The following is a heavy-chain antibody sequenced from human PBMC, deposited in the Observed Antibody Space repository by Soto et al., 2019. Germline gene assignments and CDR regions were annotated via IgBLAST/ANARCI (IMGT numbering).Heavy chain of an antibody. J-gene: IGHJ4*02. D-gene: IGHD2-8*01. CDR1: GDSITTNGYY. Sequence: SETLCLTCSVSGDSITTNGYYWGWIRQPPGKGLQWIGNVYSTGSTFSHPSLTSRVFISVDTSKNKFSLRLTSVTAADTAVYYCARSHYTYGLLIDYWGPGTMVTVSA. CDR3: ARSHYTYGLLIDY. CDR2: VYSTGST. V-gene: IGHV4-39*01.